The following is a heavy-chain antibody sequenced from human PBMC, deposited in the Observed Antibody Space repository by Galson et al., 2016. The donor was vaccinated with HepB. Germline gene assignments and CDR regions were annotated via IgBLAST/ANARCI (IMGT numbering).Heavy chain of an antibody. Sequence: SETLSLTCVVSGDSISSSDWWSWVRQSPGKGLEWIGEIYRSGNTNYNPSLKSRVTMSIDKSKSQFSLSLSSLTDADTATYYCARVVVIPAEKGFDSWGQGTLVTVSP. CDR3: ARVVVIPAEKGFDS. D-gene: IGHD2-2*01. CDR2: IYRSGNT. J-gene: IGHJ4*02. CDR1: GDSISSSDW. V-gene: IGHV4/OR15-8*02.